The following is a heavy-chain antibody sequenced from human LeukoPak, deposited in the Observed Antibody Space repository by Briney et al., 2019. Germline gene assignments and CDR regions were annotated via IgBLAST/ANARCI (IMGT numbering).Heavy chain of an antibody. D-gene: IGHD3-9*01. CDR1: GSTFSNFA. CDR3: AKGGILTDYYTYYFDN. CDR2: ISGSGGST. Sequence: PGGSLRLSCAASGSTFSNFAMSWVRQAPGKGLEWVSGISGSGGSTYYADSVKGRFTISRDNSKNTLYLQMNSLRAEDTAVYYCAKGGILTDYYTYYFDNWGQGTLVTVSS. J-gene: IGHJ4*02. V-gene: IGHV3-23*01.